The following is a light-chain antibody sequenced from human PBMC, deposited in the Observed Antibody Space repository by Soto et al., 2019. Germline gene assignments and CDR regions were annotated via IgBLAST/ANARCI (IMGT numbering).Light chain of an antibody. Sequence: VMTQSPATLSLSPGERVTLSCRASQSVGGDVAWYQQKPGQAPRLLIFGASTRATAVPARFSGSGSATEFTFTISSLQSEDFAVYYCQQYNNWPPITFGQGTRLEIK. CDR3: QQYNNWPPIT. J-gene: IGKJ5*01. V-gene: IGKV3-15*01. CDR1: QSVGGD. CDR2: GAS.